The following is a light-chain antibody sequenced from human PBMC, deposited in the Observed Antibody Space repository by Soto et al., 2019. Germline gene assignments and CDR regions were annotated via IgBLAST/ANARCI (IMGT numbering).Light chain of an antibody. CDR1: SSNIGSNS. CDR2: SDD. J-gene: IGLJ1*01. CDR3: AAWNDNPNGPGYV. V-gene: IGLV1-44*01. Sequence: QSVLTQPPSASGTPGQRVTISCSGSSSNIGSNSVNWYQRLPGTASRLLIYSDDQRPSGIPDRFSGSKSGTSASLAISGLQSEDEADYFCAAWNDNPNGPGYVFGTGTKLTVL.